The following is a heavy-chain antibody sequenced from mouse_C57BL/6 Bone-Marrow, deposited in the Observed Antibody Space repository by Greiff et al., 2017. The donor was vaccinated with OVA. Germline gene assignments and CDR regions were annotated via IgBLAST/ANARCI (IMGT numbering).Heavy chain of an antibody. CDR2: INPNNGGT. Sequence: VQLQQSGPELVKPGASVKISCKASGYTFTDYYMNWVKQSHGKSLEWIGDINPNNGGTSYNQKFKGKATLTVDKSSSTAYMELRSLTSEDSAFYYCARSDYGLYWYFDVWGTGTTVTVSS. CDR1: GYTFTDYY. CDR3: ARSDYGLYWYFDV. D-gene: IGHD1-1*01. V-gene: IGHV1-26*01. J-gene: IGHJ1*03.